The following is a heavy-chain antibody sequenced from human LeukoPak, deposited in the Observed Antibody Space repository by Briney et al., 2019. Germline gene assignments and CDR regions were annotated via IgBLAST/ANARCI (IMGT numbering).Heavy chain of an antibody. D-gene: IGHD5-12*01. Sequence: HPGGSLRLSCAASGFTFSSYAMHWVRQAPGKGLEWVAVISYDGSNKYYADSVKGRFTISRDNSKNTLYLQMNSLRAEDTAVYYCAAPSMVATWYWGQGTLVTVSS. V-gene: IGHV3-30-3*01. CDR3: AAPSMVATWY. CDR1: GFTFSSYA. J-gene: IGHJ4*02. CDR2: ISYDGSNK.